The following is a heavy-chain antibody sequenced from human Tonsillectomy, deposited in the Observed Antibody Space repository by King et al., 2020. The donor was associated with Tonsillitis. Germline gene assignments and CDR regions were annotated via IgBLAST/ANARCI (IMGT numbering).Heavy chain of an antibody. CDR3: VKDANGNRCTRMDV. CDR2: SNSVGGRT. V-gene: IGHV3-23*04. Sequence: VQLVESGGGLVQPGGSLRLSCAASGFTISNYAMAWVRQAPGKGPEWVSVSNSVGGRTYYADSVKGRFTISRDNPENMLYLQLSSLVAEDTAVYYCVKDANGNRCTRMDVWGQGTTVTVAS. J-gene: IGHJ6*02. D-gene: IGHD1-14*01. CDR1: GFTISNYA.